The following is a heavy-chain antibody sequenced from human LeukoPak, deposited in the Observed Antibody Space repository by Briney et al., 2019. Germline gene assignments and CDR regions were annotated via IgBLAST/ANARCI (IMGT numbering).Heavy chain of an antibody. V-gene: IGHV3-21*01. CDR2: ISSSSSYI. Sequence: GGSLRLSCAASGFTFSSYSMNWVRQAPGKGLEGVSPISSSSSYIYYADSVKGRFAISRDNAKNSLYLQMNSLRAEDTAVYYCARDRVVVTAITGRVNWFDPWGQGTLVTVSS. CDR1: GFTFSSYS. CDR3: ARDRVVVTAITGRVNWFDP. J-gene: IGHJ5*02. D-gene: IGHD2-21*02.